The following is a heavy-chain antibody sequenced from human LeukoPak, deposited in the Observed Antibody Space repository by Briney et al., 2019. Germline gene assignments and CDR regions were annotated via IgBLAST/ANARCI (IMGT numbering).Heavy chain of an antibody. CDR3: ARGPSPFYGDYGY. Sequence: GGSLRLSCAASGVTVSSSYMSWVRQAPGQGLEWVSIMYSGGATDYADSVKGRFTISRDNSKNTLYLQMNSLRAEDTAVYYCARGPSPFYGDYGYWGQGTLVIVSS. J-gene: IGHJ4*02. D-gene: IGHD4-17*01. CDR2: MYSGGAT. CDR1: GVTVSSSY. V-gene: IGHV3-66*01.